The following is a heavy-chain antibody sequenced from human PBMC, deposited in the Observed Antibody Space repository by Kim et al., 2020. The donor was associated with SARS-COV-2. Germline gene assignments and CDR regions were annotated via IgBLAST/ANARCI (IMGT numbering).Heavy chain of an antibody. J-gene: IGHJ2*01. Sequence: GRSLRLSCAASRFTFSTYALSWVRQAPGKGLEWVSTISGSSDFTYYADSVKGRFTISRDNSKNMLYLQMNSLRAEDTAVYFCAKEPHGSGSYHYWYFDLWGRGTLVTVSS. V-gene: IGHV3-23*01. CDR1: RFTFSTYA. CDR3: AKEPHGSGSYHYWYFDL. D-gene: IGHD3-10*01. CDR2: ISGSSDFT.